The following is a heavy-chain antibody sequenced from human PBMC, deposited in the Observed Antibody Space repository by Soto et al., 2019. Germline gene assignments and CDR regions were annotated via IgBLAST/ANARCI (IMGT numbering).Heavy chain of an antibody. J-gene: IGHJ3*02. V-gene: IGHV3-30*18. D-gene: IGHD6-19*01. Sequence: GAALRPSYAASGFAFSCCGMHWLRQAPGKGLEWVAVISYDGSNKYYADSVKGRFTISRDNSKNTLYLQMNSLRAEDTAVYYCAKAVTGPTVAAFDIWGQGTMVTV. CDR1: GFAFSCCG. CDR3: AKAVTGPTVAAFDI. CDR2: ISYDGSNK.